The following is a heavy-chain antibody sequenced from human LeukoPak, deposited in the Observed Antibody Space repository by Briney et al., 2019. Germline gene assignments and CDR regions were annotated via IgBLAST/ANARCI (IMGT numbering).Heavy chain of an antibody. CDR2: INPNSGGT. Sequence: ASVKVSCKASGYTFTGYYMHWGRQAPGEGLEWMGRINPNSGGTNYAQKFQGRVTMTRDTSISTAYMELSRLRSDATAVYYCASSKRLDSSGYYPGAFDIWGQGTMVTVSS. CDR1: GYTFTGYY. J-gene: IGHJ3*02. CDR3: ASSKRLDSSGYYPGAFDI. V-gene: IGHV1-2*06. D-gene: IGHD3-22*01.